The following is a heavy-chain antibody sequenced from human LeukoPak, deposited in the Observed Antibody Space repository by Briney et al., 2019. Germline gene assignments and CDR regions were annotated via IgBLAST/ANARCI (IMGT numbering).Heavy chain of an antibody. D-gene: IGHD3-10*01. J-gene: IGHJ4*02. CDR3: ARDGDYYGSGSYSFFDY. CDR2: INHSGST. CDR1: GGSFSGYY. Sequence: SETLSLTCAVYGGSFSGYYWSWIRQPPGKGPEWIGEINHSGSTNYNPSLKSRVTISVDTSKNQFSLKLSSVTAEDTAVYYCARDGDYYGSGSYSFFDYWGQGTLVTVSS. V-gene: IGHV4-34*01.